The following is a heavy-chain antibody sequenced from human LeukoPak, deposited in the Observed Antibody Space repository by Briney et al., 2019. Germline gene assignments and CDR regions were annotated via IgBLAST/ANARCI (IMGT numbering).Heavy chain of an antibody. CDR3: TVRPTTVTLNGY. CDR1: GFTFGDYA. J-gene: IGHJ4*02. Sequence: GGSLRLSCTASGFTFGDYAMSWVRQAPGKGLEWVGFIRSKAYGGTTEYAASVKGRFTISRDDSKSIAYLQMNSLKTEDTAVYYCTVRPTTVTLNGYWGQGTLVTVSS. D-gene: IGHD4-17*01. CDR2: IRSKAYGGTT. V-gene: IGHV3-49*04.